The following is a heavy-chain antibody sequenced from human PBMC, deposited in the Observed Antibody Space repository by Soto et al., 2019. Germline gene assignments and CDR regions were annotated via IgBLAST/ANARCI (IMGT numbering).Heavy chain of an antibody. V-gene: IGHV5-51*01. CDR2: IYPGDSDT. CDR1: GYSVTTYL. Sequence: GGSLKISCTGFGYSVTTYLMGWVGQEPGKGLGWMGIIYPGDSDTRYSPSFQGQVTISADKSISTAYLQWSSLKASDTAMYYCARRGYSSSSVLWFDPWGQGTLVTVSS. CDR3: ARRGYSSSSVLWFDP. J-gene: IGHJ5*02. D-gene: IGHD6-6*01.